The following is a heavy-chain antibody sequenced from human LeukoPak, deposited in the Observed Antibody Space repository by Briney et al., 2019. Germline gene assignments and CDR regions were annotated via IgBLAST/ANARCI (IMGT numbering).Heavy chain of an antibody. J-gene: IGHJ5*02. CDR1: GFTFSSYS. Sequence: GSLRLSCAASGFTFSSYSMNWVRQAPGKGLEWVSSISSSSSYIYYADSVKGRFTISRDNAKNSLYLQMNSLRAEDTAVYYYARGRYGDYAWFDPWGQGTLVTVSS. D-gene: IGHD4-17*01. V-gene: IGHV3-21*01. CDR3: ARGRYGDYAWFDP. CDR2: ISSSSSYI.